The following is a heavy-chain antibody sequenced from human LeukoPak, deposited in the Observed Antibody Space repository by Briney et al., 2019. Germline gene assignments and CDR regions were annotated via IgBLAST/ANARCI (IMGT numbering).Heavy chain of an antibody. Sequence: PSETQSLTCTVSGGSISGYYWSWIRQPPGKGLEWLGYIHYSGTTNYNPSLKSRVTISVDTSKNQFSLKLSSVTAADTAVYYCAREDRGSGWTYYMDVWGKGTTVTVSS. CDR1: GGSISGYY. CDR2: IHYSGTT. D-gene: IGHD6-19*01. J-gene: IGHJ6*03. CDR3: AREDRGSGWTYYMDV. V-gene: IGHV4-59*01.